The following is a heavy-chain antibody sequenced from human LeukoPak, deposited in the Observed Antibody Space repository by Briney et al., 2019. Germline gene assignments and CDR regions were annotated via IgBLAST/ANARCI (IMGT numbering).Heavy chain of an antibody. CDR1: GFTFSSYA. Sequence: GGSLRLSCAASGFTFSSYAMSWVRQAPGKGLEWVSAISGSGGSTYYADSVKGRFTISRDNSKNTLYLQMNSLRAEDTAVYYCAKDLVVDCSSTSCFYFDYWGQGTLVTVSS. J-gene: IGHJ4*02. CDR3: AKDLVVDCSSTSCFYFDY. V-gene: IGHV3-23*01. CDR2: ISGSGGST. D-gene: IGHD2-2*01.